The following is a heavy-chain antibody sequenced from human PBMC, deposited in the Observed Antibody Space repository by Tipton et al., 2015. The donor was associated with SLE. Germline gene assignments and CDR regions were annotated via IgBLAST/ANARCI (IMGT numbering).Heavy chain of an antibody. CDR1: GGYISSGGYS. Sequence: TLSLTCAVSGGYISSGGYSWSWIRQPPGKGLEWIGYIYHSGSTYYNPSLKSRVTISVDRSKNQFSLKLSSVTAADTAVYYCARYCSSTSCNSQCYFDYWGQGTLVTVSS. CDR2: IYHSGST. V-gene: IGHV4-30-2*01. D-gene: IGHD2-2*01. J-gene: IGHJ4*02. CDR3: ARYCSSTSCNSQCYFDY.